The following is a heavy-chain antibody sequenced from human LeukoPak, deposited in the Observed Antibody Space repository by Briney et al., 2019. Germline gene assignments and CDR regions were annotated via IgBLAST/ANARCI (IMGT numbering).Heavy chain of an antibody. CDR2: IWYDGSNK. CDR1: GFTFSSYS. CDR3: ARQGSEIDY. J-gene: IGHJ4*02. Sequence: GRSLRLSCAASGFTFSSYSMHWVRQAPGKGLEWVAVIWYDGSNKYYADSVKGRFTISRDNSKNTLYLQMNSLRAEDTAVYYCARQGSEIDYWGQGTLVTVSS. V-gene: IGHV3-33*01.